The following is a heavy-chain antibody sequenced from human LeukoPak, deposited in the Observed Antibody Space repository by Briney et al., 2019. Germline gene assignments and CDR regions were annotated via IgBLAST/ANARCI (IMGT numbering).Heavy chain of an antibody. CDR2: IWYDGNNK. V-gene: IGHV3-33*08. J-gene: IGHJ4*02. D-gene: IGHD1-26*01. Sequence: GGSLRLSCVASGFTFRSFAMSWVRQAPGKGLEWVAAIWYDGNNKYYADFVKGRFTVSRDNSRNTLYLQMDSLRADDTAVYYCARRGGESGSYLDYWGQGALVTVSS. CDR3: ARRGGESGSYLDY. CDR1: GFTFRSFA.